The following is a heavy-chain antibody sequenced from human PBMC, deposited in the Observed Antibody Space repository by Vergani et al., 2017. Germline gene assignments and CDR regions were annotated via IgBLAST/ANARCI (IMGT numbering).Heavy chain of an antibody. CDR2: IYYSGST. CDR1: GGSISSYY. J-gene: IGHJ5*02. V-gene: IGHV4-59*01. CDR3: ARNNGNDPRYNWFDP. Sequence: QVQLQESGPGLVKPSETLSLTCTVSGGSISSYYWSWIRQPPGKGLEWIGYIYYSGSTNYNPSFKSRVTISVDTSKNQFSLKLSSVTAADTAVYYCARNNGNDPRYNWFDPWGQGTLVTVSS. D-gene: IGHD1-1*01.